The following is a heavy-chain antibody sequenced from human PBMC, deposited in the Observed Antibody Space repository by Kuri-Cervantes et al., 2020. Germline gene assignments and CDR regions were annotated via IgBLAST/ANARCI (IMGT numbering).Heavy chain of an antibody. D-gene: IGHD6-13*01. V-gene: IGHV4-38-2*01. CDR2: IYHNGST. CDR1: GYSISSGYY. J-gene: IGHJ3*02. CDR3: ATSSRNAFDI. Sequence: SETLSLTCAVSGYSISSGYYWGWIRQPPGKGLEWIGSIYHNGSTNYNPSLKSRVTISVDKSKNQFSLRLSSVTAADTAVYYCATSSRNAFDIWGQGTMVTVSS.